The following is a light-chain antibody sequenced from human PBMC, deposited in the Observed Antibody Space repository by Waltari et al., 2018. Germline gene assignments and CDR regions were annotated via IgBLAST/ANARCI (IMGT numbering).Light chain of an antibody. V-gene: IGKV2-40*01. J-gene: IGKJ2*02. Sequence: RLLDTVDGNTCVDWYLQKPGQSPQVLISTPSHRASGVPDRFSGSVSDNDFTLKISRVEAEDVGVYYCMQRIELPWTFGQGTKLEIK. CDR2: TPS. CDR3: MQRIELPWT. CDR1: RLLDTVDGNTC.